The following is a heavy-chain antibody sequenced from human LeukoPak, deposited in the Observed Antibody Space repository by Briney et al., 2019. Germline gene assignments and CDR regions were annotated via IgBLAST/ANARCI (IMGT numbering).Heavy chain of an antibody. J-gene: IGHJ5*02. CDR2: IYYSGST. CDR1: GGSISSTNYY. V-gene: IGHV4-39*07. Sequence: SETLSLTCTVSGGSISSTNYYWGWIRQPPGKGLEWIGSIYYSGSTYYNPSLKSRVTISVDTSKNQFSLKVNSVTAADTAVYYCARDFGWADPGTEYCSGGSCYLSWFDPWGQGTLVTVCS. CDR3: ARDFGWADPGTEYCSGGSCYLSWFDP. D-gene: IGHD2-15*01.